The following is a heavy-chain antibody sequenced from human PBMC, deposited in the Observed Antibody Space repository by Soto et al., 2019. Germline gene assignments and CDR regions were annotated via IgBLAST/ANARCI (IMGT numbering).Heavy chain of an antibody. J-gene: IGHJ3*02. V-gene: IGHV3-23*01. CDR3: AKVSRRILTMILVVHDASDI. D-gene: IGHD3-22*01. CDR1: GFTFSSYS. CDR2: ISGSGGST. Sequence: PGGSLRLSCAASGFTFSSYSMNWVRQAPGKGLEWVSYISGSGGSTYYADSVKGRFTISRDNSKYTLYLQMNSLRAEDAAVYYCAKVSRRILTMILVVHDASDIWGQGTTATV.